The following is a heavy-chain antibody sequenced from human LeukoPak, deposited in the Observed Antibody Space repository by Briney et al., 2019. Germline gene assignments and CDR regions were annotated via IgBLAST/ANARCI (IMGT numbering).Heavy chain of an antibody. CDR2: ISGSGGST. Sequence: GGSLRLSCAASGFTFSSYAMSWVRQAPGKGLEWVSAISGSGGSTYYADSVKGRFTISRDNSKNTLYLQMNSLRAEDTAVYYCAKDRGEYYDSSGYDNPPYYYYYGMDVWGQGTTVTVSS. V-gene: IGHV3-23*01. CDR3: AKDRGEYYDSSGYDNPPYYYYYGMDV. CDR1: GFTFSSYA. D-gene: IGHD3-22*01. J-gene: IGHJ6*02.